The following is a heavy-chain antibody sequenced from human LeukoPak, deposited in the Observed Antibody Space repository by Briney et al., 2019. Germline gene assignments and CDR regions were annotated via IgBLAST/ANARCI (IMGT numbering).Heavy chain of an antibody. CDR3: ARARSSTSSFDP. Sequence: SETLSLTCTVSGNSISSFFWSWIRQPPGKGLEWIGSMHYSGDSNYNPSLKSRVTISVDTSKNQFSLKLSSVTAADTAVYYCARARSSTSSFDPWGQGTLVTVSS. CDR2: MHYSGDS. J-gene: IGHJ5*02. CDR1: GNSISSFF. V-gene: IGHV4-59*01. D-gene: IGHD2-2*01.